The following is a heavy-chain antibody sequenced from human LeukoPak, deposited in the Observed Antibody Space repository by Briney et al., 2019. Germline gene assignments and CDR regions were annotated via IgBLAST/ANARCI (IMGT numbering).Heavy chain of an antibody. J-gene: IGHJ6*02. CDR2: IYSGGST. CDR1: GFTVSSNY. Sequence: GGSLRLSCAASGFTVSSNYMSWVRQAPGKGLEWVSVIYSGGSTYYADSVKGRFTISRGNSKNTLYLQMNSLRAEDTAVYYCASRYGDYPPYYYGMDVWGQGTTVTVSS. V-gene: IGHV3-53*01. D-gene: IGHD4-17*01. CDR3: ASRYGDYPPYYYGMDV.